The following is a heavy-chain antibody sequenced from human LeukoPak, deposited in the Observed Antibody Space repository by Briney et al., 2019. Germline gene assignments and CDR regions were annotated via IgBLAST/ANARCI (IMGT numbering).Heavy chain of an antibody. V-gene: IGHV3-33*06. CDR3: AKDRSITTPGDAFDI. CDR1: GFTFSSYG. CDR2: IWYYGSNK. J-gene: IGHJ3*02. D-gene: IGHD4-11*01. Sequence: GGSLRLSCAASGFTFSSYGMHWVRQAPGKGLEWVAVIWYYGSNKYYADSVKGRFTISRDNSKNTLYLQMNSLRAEDTAVYYCAKDRSITTPGDAFDIWGQGTMVTVSS.